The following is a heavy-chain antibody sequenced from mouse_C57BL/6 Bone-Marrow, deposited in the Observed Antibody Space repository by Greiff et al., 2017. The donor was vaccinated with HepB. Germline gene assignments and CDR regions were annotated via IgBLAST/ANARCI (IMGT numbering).Heavy chain of an antibody. J-gene: IGHJ3*01. CDR3: ARVPFAY. Sequence: EVHLVESGGGLVQPGGSLKLSCAASGFTFSDYYMYWVRQTPEKRLEWVAYISNGGGSTYYPDTVKGRFTISRDNAKNTLYLQMSRLKSEDTAMYYCARVPFAYWGQGTLVTVSA. CDR2: ISNGGGST. CDR1: GFTFSDYY. V-gene: IGHV5-12*01.